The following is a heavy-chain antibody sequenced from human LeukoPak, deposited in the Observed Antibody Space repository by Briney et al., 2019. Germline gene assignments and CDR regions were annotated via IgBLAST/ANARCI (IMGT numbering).Heavy chain of an antibody. Sequence: ASAKVSCKASGGTFSSYAISWVRQAPGQGLEWMGGIIPIFGTANYAQKFQGRVTITADESTSTAYMGLSSLRSEDTAVYYCARGQVIFGVVLPEFGFDYWGQGTLVTVSS. D-gene: IGHD3-3*01. V-gene: IGHV1-69*13. J-gene: IGHJ4*02. CDR2: IIPIFGTA. CDR1: GGTFSSYA. CDR3: ARGQVIFGVVLPEFGFDY.